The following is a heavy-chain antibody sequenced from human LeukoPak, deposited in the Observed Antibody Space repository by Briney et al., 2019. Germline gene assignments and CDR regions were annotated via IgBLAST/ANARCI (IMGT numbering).Heavy chain of an antibody. J-gene: IGHJ3*02. CDR3: ARVRVGTLTNAFDI. V-gene: IGHV1-18*01. CDR2: ISAYNGNT. Sequence: GASVKVSCKASGYTFTSSGITWVRQAPGQGLEWMGWISAYNGNTNYAQKLQGRVTMTTDTSTSTAYMELRSLRSDDTAVYYCARVRVGTLTNAFDIWGQGTMVTVSS. CDR1: GYTFTSSG. D-gene: IGHD4-23*01.